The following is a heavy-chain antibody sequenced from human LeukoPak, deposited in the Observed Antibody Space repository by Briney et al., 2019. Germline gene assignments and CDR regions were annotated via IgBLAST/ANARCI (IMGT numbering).Heavy chain of an antibody. CDR1: GFTFDDYA. CDR3: AKEHWRIAVAGTFDY. J-gene: IGHJ4*02. Sequence: GGSLRLSCAASGFTFDDYAVHWVRQAPGKGLEWVSGISWNSGSIGYADSVKGRFTISRDNSKNTLYLQMNSLRAEDTAVYYCAKEHWRIAVAGTFDYWGQGTLVTVSS. V-gene: IGHV3-9*01. CDR2: ISWNSGSI. D-gene: IGHD6-19*01.